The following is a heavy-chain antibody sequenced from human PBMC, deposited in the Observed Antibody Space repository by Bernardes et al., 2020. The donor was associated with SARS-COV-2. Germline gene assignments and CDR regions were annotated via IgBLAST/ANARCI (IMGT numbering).Heavy chain of an antibody. D-gene: IGHD3-22*01. CDR3: ARSDFYDGRGYYFGY. CDR2: INTDGSTT. CDR1: GFTFSNYW. Sequence: GGSLRLSCAASGFTFSNYWMHWVRQPPGKGLVWVSRINTDGSTTTYADSVKGRFTISRDNANNMVYLQMNSLRAEDTAVYYCARSDFYDGRGYYFGYWGQGALVTVSS. J-gene: IGHJ4*02. V-gene: IGHV3-74*01.